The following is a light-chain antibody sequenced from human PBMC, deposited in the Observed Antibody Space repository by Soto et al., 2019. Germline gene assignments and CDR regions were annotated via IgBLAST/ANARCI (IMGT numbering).Light chain of an antibody. J-gene: IGKJ4*01. CDR2: DAS. CDR3: QQYDNYKPLT. Sequence: DFQMTQSPSTLSASVGDRVTITCRASQSISSWLAWYQQKPGKAXKLLIFDASSLESGTPSRFSGRRSGTQFNLTINGLHPDDFATYYSQQYDNYKPLTFGGGTK. V-gene: IGKV1-5*01. CDR1: QSISSW.